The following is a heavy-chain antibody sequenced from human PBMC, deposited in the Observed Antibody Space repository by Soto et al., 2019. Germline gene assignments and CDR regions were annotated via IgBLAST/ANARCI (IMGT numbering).Heavy chain of an antibody. CDR3: ARSSPFRY. CDR1: GFTFSSYA. V-gene: IGHV3-30-3*01. Sequence: GGSLRLSCAASGFTFSSYAMHWVRQAPGKGLEWVAVISYDGSNKYYADSVKGRFTISRDNSKNTLYLQMNSLRAEDTAVYYCARSSPFRYWGQGTLVTVSS. J-gene: IGHJ4*02. CDR2: ISYDGSNK.